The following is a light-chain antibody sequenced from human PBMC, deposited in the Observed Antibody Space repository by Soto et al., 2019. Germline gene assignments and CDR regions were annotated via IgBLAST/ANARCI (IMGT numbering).Light chain of an antibody. J-gene: IGLJ2*01. CDR3: ASYTSTTTLVV. CDR2: GVN. Sequence: QSALTQPASVSGSPGQSITISCTGXSSDXGRYNYVSWYQQHPGKAPRLVISGVNKRPSGISNRFSGSKSGNTASLTISGLQADDEAIYYCASYTSTTTLVVFGGGTKLTVL. CDR1: SSDXGRYNY. V-gene: IGLV2-14*01.